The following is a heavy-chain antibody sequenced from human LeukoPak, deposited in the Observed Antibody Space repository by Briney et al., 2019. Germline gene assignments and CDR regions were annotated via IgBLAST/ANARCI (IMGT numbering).Heavy chain of an antibody. CDR2: IYSGGST. D-gene: IGHD3-3*01. Sequence: GGSLRLSCAASGFTVSSNYMSWVRQAPGKGLEWVSVIYSGGSTYYADSVKGRFTISRDNSKNTLYLQMNSLRAEDTAVYYCARLFVRDDFWSGYSDYWGQGTLVTVTS. CDR1: GFTVSSNY. V-gene: IGHV3-53*01. CDR3: ARLFVRDDFWSGYSDY. J-gene: IGHJ4*02.